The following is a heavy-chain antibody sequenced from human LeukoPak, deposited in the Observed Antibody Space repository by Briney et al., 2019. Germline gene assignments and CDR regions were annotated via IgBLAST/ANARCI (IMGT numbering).Heavy chain of an antibody. J-gene: IGHJ6*02. V-gene: IGHV1-69*04. CDR3: ARVTVRAGIAAAGTPPGQGMDV. CDR1: GGTFSSYA. Sequence: GASVKVSCKASGGTFSSYAISWVRQAPGQGLEWMGRIIPIFGIANYAQKFQGRVTITADKSTSTAYMELSSLRSEDTAVYYCARVTVRAGIAAAGTPPGQGMDVWGQGTTVTVPS. D-gene: IGHD6-13*01. CDR2: IIPIFGIA.